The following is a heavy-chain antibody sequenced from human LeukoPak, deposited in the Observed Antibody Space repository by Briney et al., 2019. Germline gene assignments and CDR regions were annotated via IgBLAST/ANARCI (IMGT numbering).Heavy chain of an antibody. J-gene: IGHJ4*02. CDR2: IYTSGST. D-gene: IGHD2-2*01. V-gene: IGHV4-4*07. CDR3: ARIVIAAQYYFDY. Sequence: PSETLSLTCTVSGGSISSYYWSWIRQPAGKGLEWIGRIYTSGSTNYNPSLKSRLTISVHTSKNQFSMKLSSVTAADTAVYYCARIVIAAQYYFDYWGQGTLVTVSS. CDR1: GGSISSYY.